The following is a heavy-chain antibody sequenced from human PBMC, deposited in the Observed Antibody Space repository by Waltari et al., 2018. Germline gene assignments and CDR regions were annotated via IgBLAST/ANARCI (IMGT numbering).Heavy chain of an antibody. CDR3: ARTAPPXSNAAYGGWSDP. D-gene: IGHD4-17*01. CDR1: PGSXXSFY. V-gene: IGHV4-59*08. Sequence: QVXXQESGPGLVKPSETLSLTCTVSPGSXXSFYWSWIRLPPGKGLEWIGYIYHSGITSYNPSLKSRVTIGVDTSKNQXSLKMRSVTAADTAVYYCARTAPPXSNAAYGGWSDPWXXXTLVTXSS. CDR2: IYHSGIT. J-gene: IGHJ5*02.